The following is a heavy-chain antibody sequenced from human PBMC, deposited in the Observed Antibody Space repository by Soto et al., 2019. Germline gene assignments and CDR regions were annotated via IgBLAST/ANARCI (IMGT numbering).Heavy chain of an antibody. CDR2: IGSAGDT. V-gene: IGHV3-13*01. CDR1: EFTLSGYD. CDR3: TRKTPTKGMAV. Sequence: ESGGGLVQPGGSLKLSCAASEFTLSGYDIHWVRQATGKGLEWVSGIGSAGDTCYEDSVKGRFTISRENAKNSLYLQMNSLRVGDTAVYYCTRKTPTKGMAVWGQGTTVTVSS. D-gene: IGHD2-15*01. J-gene: IGHJ6*02.